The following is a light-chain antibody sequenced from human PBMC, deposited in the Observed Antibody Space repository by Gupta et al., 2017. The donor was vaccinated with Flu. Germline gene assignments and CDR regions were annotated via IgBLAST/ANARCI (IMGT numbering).Light chain of an antibody. CDR3: SSYTSSYTYV. CDR2: EVT. V-gene: IGLV2-18*02. J-gene: IGLJ1*01. CDR1: SSDVGSYNR. Sequence: QSALTQPPSVSGSPGQSVTISCTGTSSDVGSYNRVSWYQQPPGTPPKLMIYEVTNRPSGVPVRFSGSKSGNTASLTISGLKAEDGADYYCSSYTSSYTYVFGTGTKVTVL.